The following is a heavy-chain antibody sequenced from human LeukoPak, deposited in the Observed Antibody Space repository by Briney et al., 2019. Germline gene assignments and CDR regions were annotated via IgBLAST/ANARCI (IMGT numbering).Heavy chain of an antibody. CDR2: TRNKANSYTT. D-gene: IGHD2-2*01. J-gene: IGHJ6*02. CDR1: GFTFSDHY. CDR3: ARENSARYCSSTSCASGMDV. V-gene: IGHV3-72*01. Sequence: PGGSLRLSCAASGFTFSDHYMDWVRQAPGKGLEWVGRTRNKANSYTTEYAASVKGRFTISRDDSKYSLYLQMNSLKTEDTAVYYCARENSARYCSSTSCASGMDVWGQGTTVTVSS.